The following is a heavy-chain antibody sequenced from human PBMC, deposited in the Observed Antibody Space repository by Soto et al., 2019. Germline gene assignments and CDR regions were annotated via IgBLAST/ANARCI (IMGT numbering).Heavy chain of an antibody. CDR2: ISYDGSNK. J-gene: IGHJ5*02. V-gene: IGHV3-30-3*01. CDR3: ARDPYRYSSSWYNNWFDP. CDR1: GFTFSSYA. Sequence: QVQLVESGGGVVQPGRSLRLSCAASGFTFSSYAMHWVRQAPGKGLEWVAVISYDGSNKYYADSVKGRFTISRDNSKNTLYLQMNSLRAEDTAVYYCARDPYRYSSSWYNNWFDPWGQGTLVTVSS. D-gene: IGHD6-13*01.